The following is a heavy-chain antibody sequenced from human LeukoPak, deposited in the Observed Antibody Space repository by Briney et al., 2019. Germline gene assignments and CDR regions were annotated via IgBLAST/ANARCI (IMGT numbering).Heavy chain of an antibody. CDR2: ISSSSSYT. D-gene: IGHD3-3*01. J-gene: IGHJ4*02. Sequence: GGSLRLSCAASGFTFSSYAMSWVRQAPGKGLEWVSSISSSSSYTFFADSAKGRFTISRDNAKNSLYLQMNSLRVEDTAVYYCATEYFDFWSGYSPLDYWGQGTLVTVSS. CDR1: GFTFSSYA. V-gene: IGHV3-21*06. CDR3: ATEYFDFWSGYSPLDY.